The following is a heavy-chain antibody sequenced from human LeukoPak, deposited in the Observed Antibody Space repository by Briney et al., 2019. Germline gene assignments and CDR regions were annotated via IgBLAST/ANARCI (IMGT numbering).Heavy chain of an antibody. CDR3: ATSGSDYGDYPNWFDP. J-gene: IGHJ5*02. CDR1: GYTLTELS. CDR2: FDPEDGET. Sequence: ASVKVSCXVSGYTLTELSMHWVRQALGKGLEWMGGFDPEDGETIYAQKFQGRVTMTEDTSTDTAYMELSSLRSEDTAVYYCATSGSDYGDYPNWFDPWGQGTLVTVSS. V-gene: IGHV1-24*01. D-gene: IGHD4-17*01.